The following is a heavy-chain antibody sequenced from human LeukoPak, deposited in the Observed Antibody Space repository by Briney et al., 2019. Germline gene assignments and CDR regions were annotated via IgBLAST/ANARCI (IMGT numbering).Heavy chain of an antibody. CDR2: IYYSGST. CDR1: GGSISSSSYY. CDR3: ARETTVTTATFDY. J-gene: IGHJ4*02. D-gene: IGHD4-17*01. V-gene: IGHV4-39*07. Sequence: SETLSLTCTVSGGSISSSSYYWGWIRQPPGKGLGWIGSIYYSGSTYYNPSLKSRVTISVDTSKNQFSLKLSSVTAADTAVYYCARETTVTTATFDYWGQGTLVTVSS.